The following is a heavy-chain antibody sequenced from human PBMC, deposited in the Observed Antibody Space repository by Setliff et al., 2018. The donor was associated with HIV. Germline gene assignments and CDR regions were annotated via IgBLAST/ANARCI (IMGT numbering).Heavy chain of an antibody. CDR2: IYYSGST. CDR3: AIQVTVVGYFETAAGSFNY. CDR1: GGSIWNYY. J-gene: IGHJ4*02. Sequence: SETLSLTCTVSGGSIWNYYWSWIRQPPGKGLEWIGTIYYSGSTYYNPSLKSRVTISTDTSKNQFSLKVRSVTAADAAVYYCAIQVTVVGYFETAAGSFNYWGPGTLVTVSS. D-gene: IGHD2-21*01. V-gene: IGHV4-39*01.